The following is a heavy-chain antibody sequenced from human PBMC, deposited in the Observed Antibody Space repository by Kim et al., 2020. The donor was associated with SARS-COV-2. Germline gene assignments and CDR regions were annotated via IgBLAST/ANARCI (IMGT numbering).Heavy chain of an antibody. Sequence: GGSLRLSCAASGFTFSSYGMHWVRQAPGKGLEWVAVISYDGSNKYYADSVKGRFTISRHNSKNTLYLQMNSLRAEETAVYYCARVSRAVAVTKYWGQGTLVTVSS. CDR1: GFTFSSYG. J-gene: IGHJ4*02. D-gene: IGHD6-19*01. CDR3: ARVSRAVAVTKY. V-gene: IGHV3-33*05. CDR2: ISYDGSNK.